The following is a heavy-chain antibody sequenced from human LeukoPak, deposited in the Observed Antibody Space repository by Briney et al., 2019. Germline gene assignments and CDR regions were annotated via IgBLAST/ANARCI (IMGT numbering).Heavy chain of an antibody. CDR1: GYTFTSYD. Sequence: ASVKVSCKASGYTFTSYDINWVRQATGQGLEWMGWMNPNSGNAGYAQKFQGRVTMTRNTSISTAYMELSSLRSEDTPVYYCARFGYGVEYYYMDVWGKGTTVTISS. CDR3: ARFGYGVEYYYMDV. V-gene: IGHV1-8*01. D-gene: IGHD4-17*01. J-gene: IGHJ6*03. CDR2: MNPNSGNA.